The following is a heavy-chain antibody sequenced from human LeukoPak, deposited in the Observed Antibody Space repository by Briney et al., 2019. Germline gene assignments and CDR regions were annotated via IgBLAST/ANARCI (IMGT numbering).Heavy chain of an antibody. Sequence: GASVKVSCKASGYTFTSYDINWVRQATGQGLEWMGWMNPNSGNTGYAQKFQGRVTMTRNTSISPAYMELSSLRSEDTAVYYCARGRKAAAGTRGASGYWGQGTLVTVSS. D-gene: IGHD6-13*01. CDR2: MNPNSGNT. CDR1: GYTFTSYD. CDR3: ARGRKAAAGTRGASGY. J-gene: IGHJ4*02. V-gene: IGHV1-8*01.